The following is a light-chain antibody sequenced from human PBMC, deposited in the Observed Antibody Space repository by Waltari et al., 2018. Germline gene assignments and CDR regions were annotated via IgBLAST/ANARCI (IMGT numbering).Light chain of an antibody. J-gene: IGLJ1*01. Sequence: QSVLTQPPSVSKTPGERVTISCSGSASSGGDNTVDWYQQPPGAAPRLLIYENDDRPSGVPDRFSGSKSGTSASLAITGLQSEDEADYYCAAWDDSVNAYVFGTGTTVTVL. V-gene: IGLV1-44*01. CDR2: END. CDR1: ASSGGDNT. CDR3: AAWDDSVNAYV.